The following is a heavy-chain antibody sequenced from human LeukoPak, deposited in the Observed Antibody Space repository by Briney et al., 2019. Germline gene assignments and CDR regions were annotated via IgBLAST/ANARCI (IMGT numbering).Heavy chain of an antibody. CDR2: INPNSGGT. J-gene: IGHJ6*03. CDR3: ARAAAPHYYYYMDV. Sequence: GASVKVSCKASGYTFTGYYMHWVRQAPGQGLEWMGWINPNSGGTNYAQKFQGRVTMTRDTSISTAYMELSRLRSDDTAVYYCARAAAPHYYYYMDVWGKGTTVTVSS. CDR1: GYTFTGYY. V-gene: IGHV1-2*02. D-gene: IGHD2-15*01.